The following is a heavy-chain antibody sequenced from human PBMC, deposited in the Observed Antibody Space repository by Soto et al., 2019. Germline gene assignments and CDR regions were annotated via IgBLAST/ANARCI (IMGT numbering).Heavy chain of an antibody. D-gene: IGHD3-22*01. CDR3: ARGSTYYYDSSGYVFDY. CDR1: GGSISSGDYY. CDR2: IYYSGST. J-gene: IGHJ4*02. Sequence: PSETLSLTCTVSGGSISSGDYYWSWIRQPPGKGLEWIGYIYYSGSTYYNPSLKSRVTISVDTSKNQFSLKLSSVTAADTAVYYCARGSTYYYDSSGYVFDYWGQGTLVTVSS. V-gene: IGHV4-30-4*01.